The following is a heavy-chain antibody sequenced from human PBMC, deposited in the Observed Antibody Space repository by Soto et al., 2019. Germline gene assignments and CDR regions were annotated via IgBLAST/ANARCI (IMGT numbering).Heavy chain of an antibody. V-gene: IGHV4-59*05. CDR2: IYYSGST. Sequence: SETLSLTCTVSGGSISSYYWSWIRHPPGKGLEWIGSIYYSGSTYYNPSLKSRVTISVDTSKNQFSLKLSSVTAADTAMYYCARGGYCSGASCAYMGHYYYYGMDVWGQGTTVTVSS. D-gene: IGHD2-15*01. CDR3: ARGGYCSGASCAYMGHYYYYGMDV. CDR1: GGSISSYY. J-gene: IGHJ6*02.